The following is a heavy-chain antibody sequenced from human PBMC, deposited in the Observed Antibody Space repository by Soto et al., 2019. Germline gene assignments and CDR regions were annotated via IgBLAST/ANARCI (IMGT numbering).Heavy chain of an antibody. CDR1: GFAFGRYD. CDR2: ISYDGRNR. Sequence: HPGGSLRLSCAASGFAFGRYDIHWVRQAPGRGLEWVAVISYDGRNRYYADSVKGRFTISRDNSKNTLFLQVSSLRGEDRAVYYCARGNSIDYYYYVMDVWGQGTTVTVSS. D-gene: IGHD4-4*01. CDR3: ARGNSIDYYYYVMDV. J-gene: IGHJ6*02. V-gene: IGHV3-30*04.